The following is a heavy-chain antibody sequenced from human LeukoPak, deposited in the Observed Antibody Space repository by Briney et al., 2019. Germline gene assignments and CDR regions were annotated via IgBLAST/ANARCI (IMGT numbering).Heavy chain of an antibody. Sequence: SVKVPCKASGGTFSSYAISWVRQAPGQGLEWMGRIIPILGIANYAQKFQGRVTITADKSTSTAYMELRSLRSDDTAVYYCARCGRTSQLLYWFDPWGQGTLVTVSS. J-gene: IGHJ5*02. CDR3: ARCGRTSQLLYWFDP. CDR2: IIPILGIA. D-gene: IGHD1-1*01. CDR1: GGTFSSYA. V-gene: IGHV1-69*04.